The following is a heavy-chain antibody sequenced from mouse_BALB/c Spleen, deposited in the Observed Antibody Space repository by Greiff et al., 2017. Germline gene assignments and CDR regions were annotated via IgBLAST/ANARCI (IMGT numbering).Heavy chain of an antibody. D-gene: IGHD2-1*01. CDR2: IYPGDGDT. Sequence: QVHVKQSGAELVKPGASVKISCKASGYAFSSSWMNWVKQRPGQGLEWIGRIYPGDGDTNYNGKFKGKATLTADKSSSTAYMQLSSLTSVDSAVYFCARLYGNSFAYWGQGTLVTVSA. CDR1: GYAFSSSW. CDR3: ARLYGNSFAY. J-gene: IGHJ3*01. V-gene: IGHV1-80*01.